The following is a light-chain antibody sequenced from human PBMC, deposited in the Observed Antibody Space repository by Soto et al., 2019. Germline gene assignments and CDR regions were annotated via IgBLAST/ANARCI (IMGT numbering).Light chain of an antibody. CDR2: NAY. Sequence: EIVMTQSPASLSVSPGESVTLSCRASQGVATTLAWYRQQPGQAPRLLIYNAYIRASGVPARFSGSGSGTEFTLTIRSLQSEDFAVYYCQHYKTWPLAFGGGTKVEIK. V-gene: IGKV3-15*01. CDR3: QHYKTWPLA. CDR1: QGVATT. J-gene: IGKJ4*01.